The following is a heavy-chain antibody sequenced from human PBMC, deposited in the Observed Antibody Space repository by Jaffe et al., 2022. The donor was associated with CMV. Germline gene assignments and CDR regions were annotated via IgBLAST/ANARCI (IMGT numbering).Heavy chain of an antibody. CDR2: IIPILGIA. V-gene: IGHV1-69*09. J-gene: IGHJ5*02. Sequence: QVQLVQSGAEVKKPGSSVKVSCKASGGTFSSYAISWVRQAPGQGLEWMGRIIPILGIANYAQKFQGRVTITADKSTSTAYMELSSLRSEDTAVYYCARDSISLYYDSSDRWFDPWGQGTLVTVSS. CDR1: GGTFSSYA. D-gene: IGHD3-22*01. CDR3: ARDSISLYYDSSDRWFDP.